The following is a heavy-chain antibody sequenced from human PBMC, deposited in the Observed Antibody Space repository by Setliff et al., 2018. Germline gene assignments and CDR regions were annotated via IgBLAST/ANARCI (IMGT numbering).Heavy chain of an antibody. CDR3: ASPRRDDLDTPFEPFDI. V-gene: IGHV4-59*08. J-gene: IGHJ3*02. D-gene: IGHD3-3*01. Sequence: SETLSLTCTVSGGSVNDYYWSWIRRPPGKGLEWIGYSYYLGATKYTPSLKGRVSISVDTAENQVSLRLTSVTASDTAVYYCASPRRDDLDTPFEPFDIWGHGTMVTVSS. CDR2: SYYLGAT. CDR1: GGSVNDYY.